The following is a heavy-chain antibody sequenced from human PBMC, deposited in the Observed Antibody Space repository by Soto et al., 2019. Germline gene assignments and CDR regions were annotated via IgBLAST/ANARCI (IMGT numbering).Heavy chain of an antibody. Sequence: QVQLVQSGAEVKKPGASVKVSCKASGYTFTGYYMHWVRQAPGQGLEWMGWINPNSGGTNYAQKFQGRVTMTRDTSISTAYMERSRLRSDDTAVYYCASNRYAVVPAAPTPNWFYPWGQGTLVTVSS. D-gene: IGHD2-2*01. CDR3: ASNRYAVVPAAPTPNWFYP. CDR2: INPNSGGT. V-gene: IGHV1-2*02. CDR1: GYTFTGYY. J-gene: IGHJ5*02.